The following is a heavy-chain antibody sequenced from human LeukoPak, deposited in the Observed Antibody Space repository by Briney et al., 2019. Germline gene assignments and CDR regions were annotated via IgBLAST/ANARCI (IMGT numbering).Heavy chain of an antibody. CDR2: ISAHNGHT. D-gene: IGHD3-16*02. V-gene: IGHV1-18*04. CDR1: GYTFTTYG. J-gene: IGHJ4*02. CDR3: ARVEDRDNVWGSYRLADY. Sequence: GASVTVSFKASGYTFTTYGISWVRQAPGQGLERMGWISAHNGHTNYAQNHQGRVTMTTDTSTSTAYMELRSLRSDDTAVYYCARVEDRDNVWGSYRLADYWGQGTLVTVSS.